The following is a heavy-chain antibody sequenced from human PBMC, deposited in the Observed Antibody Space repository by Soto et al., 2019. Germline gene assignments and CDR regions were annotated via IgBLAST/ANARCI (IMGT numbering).Heavy chain of an antibody. D-gene: IGHD2-2*01. J-gene: IGHJ5*02. CDR1: GYTFTSYD. V-gene: IGHV1-8*01. CDR2: MNPNSGNT. Sequence: ASVKVSCKASGYTFTSYDINWVRQATGQGLEWMGRMNPNSGNTGYAQKFQGRVTMTRNTSISTAYMELSSLRSEDTAVYYCARGGYCISTSCYWVDPWGQGTLVTVSS. CDR3: ARGGYCISTSCYWVDP.